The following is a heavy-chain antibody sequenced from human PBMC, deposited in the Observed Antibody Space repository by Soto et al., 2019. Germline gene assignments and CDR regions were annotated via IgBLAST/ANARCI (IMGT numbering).Heavy chain of an antibody. CDR3: AKDMRNNLDQSSSGAFDI. D-gene: IGHD6-6*01. J-gene: IGHJ3*02. CDR1: GFTFDDYA. CDR2: ISWNSGSI. V-gene: IGHV3-9*01. Sequence: PGGSLRLSCAASGFTFDDYAMHWVRQAPGKGLEWVSGISWNSGSIGYADSVKGRFTISRDNAKNSLYLQMNSLRAEDTALYYCAKDMRNNLDQSSSGAFDIWGQGTMVTVSS.